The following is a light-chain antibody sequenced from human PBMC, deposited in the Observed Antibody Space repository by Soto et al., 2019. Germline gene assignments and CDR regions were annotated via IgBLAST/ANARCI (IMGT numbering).Light chain of an antibody. V-gene: IGLV2-23*02. Sequence: QSVLTQPASVSGSPGQSITISCTGTSSDVGSYSLVSWYQQHPGKAPKLMIYEVSKRPSGVSNRFSGSKSGNTASLTISGLQAEDEADYYCCSYAGSSTPLRVFGTGTKLTVL. CDR1: SSDVGSYSL. CDR2: EVS. CDR3: CSYAGSSTPLRV. J-gene: IGLJ1*01.